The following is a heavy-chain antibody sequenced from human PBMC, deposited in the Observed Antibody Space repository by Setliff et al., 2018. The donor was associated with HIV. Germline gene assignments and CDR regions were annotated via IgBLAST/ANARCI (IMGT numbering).Heavy chain of an antibody. J-gene: IGHJ4*02. Sequence: HPGGSLRLSCTASGFTFDDYAMHWVRQVPGKGLEWVADITWNSGSIVYADSVKGRFTISRDNAKNSLYLQMESLRPEDTALYYCAKDRGRIAAAGYFDSWGQGTQVTVSS. CDR3: AKDRGRIAAAGYFDS. CDR2: ITWNSGSI. V-gene: IGHV3-9*01. CDR1: GFTFDDYA. D-gene: IGHD6-13*01.